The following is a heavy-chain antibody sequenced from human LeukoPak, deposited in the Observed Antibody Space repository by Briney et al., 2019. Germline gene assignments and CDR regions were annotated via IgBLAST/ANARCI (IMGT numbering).Heavy chain of an antibody. D-gene: IGHD3-10*01. J-gene: IGHJ4*02. V-gene: IGHV3-7*01. CDR3: ARDPSHLWFGELSYYFDY. Sequence: PGGSLRLSCAASGFTFSSYWMSWVRQAPGKGLEWVANIKQGGSEKYYVDSVKGRLTISRDNAKNSLYLQMNSLRADDTAVYYCARDPSHLWFGELSYYFDYWGQGTLVTVSS. CDR1: GFTFSSYW. CDR2: IKQGGSEK.